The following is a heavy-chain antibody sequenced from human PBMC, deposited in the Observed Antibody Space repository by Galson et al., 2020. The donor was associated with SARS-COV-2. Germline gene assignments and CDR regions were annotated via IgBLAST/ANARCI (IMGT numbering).Heavy chain of an antibody. D-gene: IGHD3-10*01. CDR3: ARGAGAWFGELLDY. CDR2: INTNTGNP. V-gene: IGHV7-4-1*02. CDR1: GYTFNNYA. Sequence: ASVKVSCKAVGYTFNNYALNWVRQAPGQGLEWMAWINTNTGNPTYAQGFTGRFVFSLDTSISTAYLQISSLKAEDTAVYYCARGAGAWFGELLDYGGQGTLVTVSS. J-gene: IGHJ4*02.